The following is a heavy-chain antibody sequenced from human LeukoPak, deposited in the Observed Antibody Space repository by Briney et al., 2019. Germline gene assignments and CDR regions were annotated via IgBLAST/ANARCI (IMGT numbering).Heavy chain of an antibody. V-gene: IGHV4-39*01. CDR3: ARRLLWFGELSHTQIDY. J-gene: IGHJ4*02. D-gene: IGHD3-10*01. CDR2: IYYSGST. CDR1: GGSISSSSYY. Sequence: SETLPLTCTVSGGSISSSSYYWGWIRQPPGKGLEWIGSIYYSGSTYYNPSLKSRVTISVDTSKNQFSLKLSSVTAADTAVYYCARRLLWFGELSHTQIDYWGQGTLVTVSS.